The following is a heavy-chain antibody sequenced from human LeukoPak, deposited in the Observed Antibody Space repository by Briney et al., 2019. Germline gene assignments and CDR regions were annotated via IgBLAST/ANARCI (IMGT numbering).Heavy chain of an antibody. J-gene: IGHJ4*02. D-gene: IGHD1-26*01. CDR3: ATASHRMGYFDY. CDR1: GGTFSSYA. CDR2: IIPIFGTA. Sequence: ASVKVSCKASGGTFSSYAISWVRQAPGQGLEWMGGIIPIFGTANYAQKFQGRVTITADESTSTAYMELSSLRSEDTAVYYCATASHRMGYFDYWGQGTLVTVSS. V-gene: IGHV1-69*01.